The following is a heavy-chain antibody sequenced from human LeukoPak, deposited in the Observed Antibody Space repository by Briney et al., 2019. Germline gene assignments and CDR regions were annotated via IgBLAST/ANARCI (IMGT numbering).Heavy chain of an antibody. V-gene: IGHV3-23*01. CDR3: AKPPVVVPAAAYFDY. J-gene: IGHJ4*02. CDR1: GFTFSSYA. D-gene: IGHD2-2*01. CDR2: ISGSGGST. Sequence: GGSLRLSCAASGFTFSSYAMSWVRQAPGKGLEWVSAISGSGGSTHYADSVKGRFTISRDNSKNTLYLQMNSLRAEDTAVYYCAKPPVVVPAAAYFDYWGQGTLVTVSS.